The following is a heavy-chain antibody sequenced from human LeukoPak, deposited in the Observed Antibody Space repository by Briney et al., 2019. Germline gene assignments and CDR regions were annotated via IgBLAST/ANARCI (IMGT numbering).Heavy chain of an antibody. Sequence: PGGSLRLSCAASGFAVNTYDMHWVRQAPGEGPQWIAYFGISGTIYYADSVRGRFTISRDSAKNSLYLQMNGLRVDDTAIYYCAGYGVYPYCGHGTPVTVSS. CDR3: AGYGVYPY. J-gene: IGHJ4*01. D-gene: IGHD5/OR15-5a*01. CDR1: GFAVNTYD. V-gene: IGHV3-48*01. CDR2: FGISGTI.